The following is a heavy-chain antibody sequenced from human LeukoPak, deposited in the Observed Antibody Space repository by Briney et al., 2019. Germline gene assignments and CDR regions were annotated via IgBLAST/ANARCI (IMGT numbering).Heavy chain of an antibody. Sequence: SETLSLTCAVYGGSFSDYYWSWIRQPPGKGLEWIGEINHSGSTNYNPSLKSRVTISIEMSKNQSSLKLSSVTAADTAVYYCARGLSIRTSTVGYYYYYYMDVWGKGTTVTVSS. CDR1: GGSFSDYY. D-gene: IGHD4-23*01. J-gene: IGHJ6*03. CDR2: INHSGST. CDR3: ARGLSIRTSTVGYYYYYYMDV. V-gene: IGHV4-34*01.